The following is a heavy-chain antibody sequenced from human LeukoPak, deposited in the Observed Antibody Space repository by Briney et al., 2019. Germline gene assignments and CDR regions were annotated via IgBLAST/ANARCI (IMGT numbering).Heavy chain of an antibody. Sequence: GGSLRLSCAASGFTFNNAWMNWVRQAPGKGLEWVGRIKSKTDGCTTDYAAPVKGRFTISRDDSKNTLYLQMNSLKTDDTAVYYCTRYSSSGWVWGQGTLVTVSS. J-gene: IGHJ4*02. V-gene: IGHV3-15*01. CDR2: IKSKTDGCTT. CDR1: GFTFNNAW. D-gene: IGHD6-19*01. CDR3: TRYSSSGWV.